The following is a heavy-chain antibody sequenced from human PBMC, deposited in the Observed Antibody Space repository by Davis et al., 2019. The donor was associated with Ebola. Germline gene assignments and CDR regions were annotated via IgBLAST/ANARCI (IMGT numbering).Heavy chain of an antibody. CDR1: GFTFADYA. CDR3: AKASWGPAARPLLDS. J-gene: IGHJ4*02. V-gene: IGHV3-9*01. D-gene: IGHD2-2*02. Sequence: GGSLRLSCAASGFTFADYAMHWVRQAPGKGLEWVSGISWNSGSIGYADSVKGRFTISRDNAKNSLYLQMNSLRVEDTARYYCAKASWGPAARPLLDSWGQGTLVTVSS. CDR2: ISWNSGSI.